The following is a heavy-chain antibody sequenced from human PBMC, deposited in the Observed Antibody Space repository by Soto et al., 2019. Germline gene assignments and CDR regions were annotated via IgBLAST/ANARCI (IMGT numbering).Heavy chain of an antibody. CDR3: ARRPAPRVATNDMDV. V-gene: IGHV1-8*01. Sequence: ASVKVSCKASGYTFTSYDINWVRQATGQGLEWMGWMNPNSGNTGYAQKFQGRVTMTRNTSISTAYMELSSLRSEDTAVYYCARRPAPRVATNDMDVWGKGTTVTVSS. J-gene: IGHJ6*03. CDR2: MNPNSGNT. CDR1: GYTFTSYD. D-gene: IGHD5-12*01.